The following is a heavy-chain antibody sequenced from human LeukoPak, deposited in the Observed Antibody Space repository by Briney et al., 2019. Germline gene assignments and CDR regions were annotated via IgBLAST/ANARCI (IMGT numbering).Heavy chain of an antibody. CDR2: IIPILGIA. D-gene: IGHD1-26*01. CDR3: AREFKGATFFDY. J-gene: IGHJ4*02. CDR1: GGTFSSYA. V-gene: IGHV1-69*04. Sequence: GASVKVSCKASGGTFSSYAISWVRQAPGQGLEWMGRIIPILGIANYAQKFQGRVTITADKSTSTAYMELSSLRSEDTAVYYCAREFKGATFFDYWGQGTLVTVSS.